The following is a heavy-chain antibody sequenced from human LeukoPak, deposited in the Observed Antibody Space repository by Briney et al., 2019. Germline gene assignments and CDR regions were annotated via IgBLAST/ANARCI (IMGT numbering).Heavy chain of an antibody. V-gene: IGHV3-23*01. CDR3: AKSWNYYDSSGDDALDI. CDR1: GFTFSNYG. Sequence: GGSLRLSCAASGFTFSNYGMSWVRQAPGKGLEWVSAVSSDGVNTYYTESLKGRFTISRDNSENTVYLQMHSLTVDDTAVYYCAKSWNYYDSSGDDALDIWGQGTMVTVSS. CDR2: VSSDGVNT. J-gene: IGHJ3*02. D-gene: IGHD3-22*01.